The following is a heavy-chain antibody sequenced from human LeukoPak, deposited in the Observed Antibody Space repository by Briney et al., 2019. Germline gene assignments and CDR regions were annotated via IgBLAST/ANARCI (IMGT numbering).Heavy chain of an antibody. CDR3: ARVQTYYDILTGHYTRGSFDY. J-gene: IGHJ4*02. D-gene: IGHD3-9*01. V-gene: IGHV4-39*07. Sequence: SETLSLTCTVSGGSISSSSYYWGWIRQPPGKGLEWIGSIYYSGSTYYNPSLKSRVTISVDTSKNQFSLKLSSVTAADTAVYYCARVQTYYDILTGHYTRGSFDYWGQGTLVTVSS. CDR2: IYYSGST. CDR1: GGSISSSSYY.